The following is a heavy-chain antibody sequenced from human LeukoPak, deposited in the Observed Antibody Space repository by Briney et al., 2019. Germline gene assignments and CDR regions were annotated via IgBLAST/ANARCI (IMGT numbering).Heavy chain of an antibody. D-gene: IGHD2-2*01. CDR2: INSDGSGT. V-gene: IGHV3-74*01. Sequence: GGSLRRSCAASGFTFSRHWMHWVRQAPGKGLVWISRINSDGSGTNYADFVKGRFTISRDNAKNTVYLQINSLRDEDTAVYYCARICSSTDCLIPDWGQGTLVTVSS. CDR1: GFTFSRHW. CDR3: ARICSSTDCLIPD. J-gene: IGHJ4*02.